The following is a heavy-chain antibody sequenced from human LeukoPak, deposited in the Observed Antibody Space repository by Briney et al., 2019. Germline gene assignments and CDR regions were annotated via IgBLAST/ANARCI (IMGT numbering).Heavy chain of an antibody. CDR2: ISGSGGST. Sequence: GGSLRLPCAASGFTFSSYAMSWVRQAPGKGLEWVSAISGSGGSTYYADSVKGRFTISRDNSKNTLYLQMNSLRAEDTAVYYCAKTSYDSSGYYYFDYWGQGTLVTVSS. J-gene: IGHJ4*02. V-gene: IGHV3-23*01. CDR3: AKTSYDSSGYYYFDY. CDR1: GFTFSSYA. D-gene: IGHD3-22*01.